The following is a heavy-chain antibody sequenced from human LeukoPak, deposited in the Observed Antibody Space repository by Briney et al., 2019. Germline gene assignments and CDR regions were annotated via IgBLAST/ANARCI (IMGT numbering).Heavy chain of an antibody. V-gene: IGHV4-59*01. CDR1: GVSISPNY. J-gene: IGHJ6*03. Sequence: SETLSLTCTVSGVSISPNYWSWIRQPPGKGLEWIGYVHYTGSTNYNPSLKSRVTISVDASKKQFSLRLKSVTAADTAVYYGARGGVAVAGSPAADYYYYMDVWGKGTTVTVSS. D-gene: IGHD6-19*01. CDR2: VHYTGST. CDR3: ARGGVAVAGSPAADYYYYMDV.